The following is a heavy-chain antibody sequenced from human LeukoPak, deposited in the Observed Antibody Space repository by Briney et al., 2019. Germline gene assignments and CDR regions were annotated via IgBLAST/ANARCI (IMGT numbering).Heavy chain of an antibody. CDR3: AKEKRSYGDYFDY. CDR2: ISYDGSNK. V-gene: IGHV3-30*18. D-gene: IGHD4-17*01. J-gene: IGHJ4*02. CDR1: GFTFSSYG. Sequence: GGSLRLSCAASGFTFSSYGMHWVRQAPGKGLEWVAVISYDGSNKYYADSVKGRFTISRDNSKNTLYLQMNSLRAEDTAVYYCAKEKRSYGDYFDYWGQGTLVTVSS.